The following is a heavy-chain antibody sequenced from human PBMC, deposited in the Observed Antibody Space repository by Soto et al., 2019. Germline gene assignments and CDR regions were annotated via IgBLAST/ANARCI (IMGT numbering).Heavy chain of an antibody. J-gene: IGHJ6*02. Sequence: QVQLVESGGGVVQPGRSLRLSCAASGFTFSSYGMHWVRQAPGKGLEWVAVISYDGSNKYYADSVKGRFTISRDNSKNALYLQMNSLRAEDTAVYYCATLMGIAVALGGMDVWGQGTTVTVSS. CDR1: GFTFSSYG. V-gene: IGHV3-30*03. CDR3: ATLMGIAVALGGMDV. D-gene: IGHD6-19*01. CDR2: ISYDGSNK.